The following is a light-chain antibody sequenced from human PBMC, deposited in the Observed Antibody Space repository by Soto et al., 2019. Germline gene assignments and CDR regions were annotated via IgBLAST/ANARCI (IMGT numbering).Light chain of an antibody. V-gene: IGKV3-20*01. J-gene: IGKJ4*01. CDR3: QHFGRSSGSSSLT. Sequence: ETVLTQSPGTLSLSPGERATISCRASQSVSSNYLAWYQQKPGQAPRLLIYGASRRATGIPDRFSGSGSGTDFTLTISRLEPEDFAVYYCQHFGRSSGSSSLTFGGGTKVEIK. CDR1: QSVSSNY. CDR2: GAS.